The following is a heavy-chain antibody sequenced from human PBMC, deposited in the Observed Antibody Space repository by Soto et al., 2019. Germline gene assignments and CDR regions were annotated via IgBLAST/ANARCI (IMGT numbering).Heavy chain of an antibody. Sequence: EVQLVESGGGLVQPGGSLRLSCAAAGFTFGDYGMNWVRQAPGKGLEWVSYIRGSSSPIYYTDSVRGRFTISRDNAKNSLYLQMDSLRAEDTAVYYCVRDSPATVRGMSFDYWGPGPLATVSS. CDR3: VRDSPATVRGMSFDY. V-gene: IGHV3-48*01. CDR2: IRGSSSPI. CDR1: GFTFGDYG. J-gene: IGHJ4*02. D-gene: IGHD3-10*01.